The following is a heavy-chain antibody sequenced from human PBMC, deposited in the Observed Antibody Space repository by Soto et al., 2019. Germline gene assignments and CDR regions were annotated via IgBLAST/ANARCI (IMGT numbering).Heavy chain of an antibody. D-gene: IGHD3-10*01. J-gene: IGHJ6*02. V-gene: IGHV1-18*01. Sequence: ASVKVSCKASGYTFTSDGISWVRQAPGQGLEWMGWISAYNGNTNYAQKLQGRVTMTTDTSTSTAYMELRSLRSDDTAVYYCARDDLSIVRGVYYYYYGMDVWGQGTTVTVS. CDR2: ISAYNGNT. CDR3: ARDDLSIVRGVYYYYYGMDV. CDR1: GYTFTSDG.